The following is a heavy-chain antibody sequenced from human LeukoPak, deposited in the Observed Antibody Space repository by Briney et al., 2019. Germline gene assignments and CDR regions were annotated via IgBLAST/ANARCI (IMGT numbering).Heavy chain of an antibody. CDR2: IYHSGST. V-gene: IGHV4-30-2*01. D-gene: IGHD2-2*01. CDR3: ARVAPNCSSTSCYRDY. J-gene: IGHJ4*02. CDR1: GGSISSGGYY. Sequence: PSETLSLTCTVSGGSISSGGYYWSWIRQPPGKGLEWIGYIYHSGSTNYNPSLKSRVTISVDTSKNQFSLKLSSVTAADTAVYYCARVAPNCSSTSCYRDYWGQGTLVTVSS.